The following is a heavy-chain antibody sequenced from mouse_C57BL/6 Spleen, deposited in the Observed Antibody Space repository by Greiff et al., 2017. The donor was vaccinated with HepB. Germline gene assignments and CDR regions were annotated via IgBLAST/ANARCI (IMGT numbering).Heavy chain of an antibody. CDR3: ASGPFGGGFAY. CDR2: ISYDGSN. J-gene: IGHJ3*01. V-gene: IGHV3-6*01. Sequence: DVKLQESGPGLVKPSQSLSLTCSVTGYSITSGYYWNWIRQFPGNKLEWMGYISYDGSNNYNPSLKNRITITHDTSKNQFFLKLNSVTTEDTATYYCASGPFGGGFAYWGQGTLVTVSA. D-gene: IGHD1-1*02. CDR1: GYSITSGYY.